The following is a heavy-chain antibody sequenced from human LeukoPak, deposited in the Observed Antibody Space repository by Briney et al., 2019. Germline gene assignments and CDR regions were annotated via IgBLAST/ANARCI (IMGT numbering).Heavy chain of an antibody. Sequence: PGGSLRLSCAASGFTFSDTWMHWVRQVPGKGLVWVSRIRSDGSDVRYAESVKGRFTISRDNAKNTLYLQMNSLRDEDTAVYYCAGGGGPGYSSGWFQYYFDYWGQGTLVTVSS. CDR1: GFTFSDTW. J-gene: IGHJ4*02. D-gene: IGHD6-19*01. CDR2: IRSDGSDV. V-gene: IGHV3-74*01. CDR3: AGGGGPGYSSGWFQYYFDY.